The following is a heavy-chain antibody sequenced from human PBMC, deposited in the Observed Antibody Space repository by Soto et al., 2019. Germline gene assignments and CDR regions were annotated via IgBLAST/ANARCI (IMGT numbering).Heavy chain of an antibody. D-gene: IGHD3-3*01. CDR3: AAVFLEWSLDPDY. CDR2: VSWNGSRT. J-gene: IGHJ4*02. CDR1: GFTFSNSD. Sequence: PGGSLRLSCAASGFTFSNSDMNWVHQAPGKGLEWVSGVSWNGSRTRYADSVKGRFIISRDNSRNTLYLQTNSLRAEDTAVYYCAAVFLEWSLDPDYCGQGTLVTVAS. V-gene: IGHV3-35*01.